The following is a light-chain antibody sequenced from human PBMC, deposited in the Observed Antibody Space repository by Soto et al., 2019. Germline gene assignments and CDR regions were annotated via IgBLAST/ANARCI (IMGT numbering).Light chain of an antibody. CDR2: DAS. Sequence: EIVLTQSPATLSLSPGERATLSCRASQSISSYLAWYQQKPGQAPRLLIFDASSRATGIPARFSGSGSGTDFTLTISSLEPEDYAVSYCQQWSDWPRTFGHGNKVEIK. V-gene: IGKV3-11*01. J-gene: IGKJ1*01. CDR1: QSISSY. CDR3: QQWSDWPRT.